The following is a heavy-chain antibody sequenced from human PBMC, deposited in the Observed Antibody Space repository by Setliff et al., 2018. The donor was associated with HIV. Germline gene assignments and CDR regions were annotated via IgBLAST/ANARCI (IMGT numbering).Heavy chain of an antibody. CDR3: VRHTRDTGLAHYYYYIDV. Sequence: KASETLSLTCTVSGGSISTNSYYWGWIRQSPGKGLEWVGNVHNSGGTNYNPALKSRVSISVDTSKNQFSLNVNSVTAPDTAVYYCVRHTRDTGLAHYYYYIDVWGKGTTVTVSS. D-gene: IGHD5-18*01. J-gene: IGHJ6*03. CDR1: GGSISTNSYY. CDR2: VHNSGGT. V-gene: IGHV4-39*01.